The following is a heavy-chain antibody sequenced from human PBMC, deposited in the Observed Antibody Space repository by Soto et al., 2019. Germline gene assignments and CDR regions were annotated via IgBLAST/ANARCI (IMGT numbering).Heavy chain of an antibody. V-gene: IGHV3-21*01. D-gene: IGHD6-6*01. Sequence: GSLRLSCAASGFTFSSYSMNWVRQAPGKGLEWVSSISSSSSYIYYADSVKGRFTISRDNAKNSLYLQMNSLRAEDTAVYYCARDPGYSSSSVNPGWGGRYGMDVWGQGTTVTVSS. J-gene: IGHJ6*02. CDR2: ISSSSSYI. CDR3: ARDPGYSSSSVNPGWGGRYGMDV. CDR1: GFTFSSYS.